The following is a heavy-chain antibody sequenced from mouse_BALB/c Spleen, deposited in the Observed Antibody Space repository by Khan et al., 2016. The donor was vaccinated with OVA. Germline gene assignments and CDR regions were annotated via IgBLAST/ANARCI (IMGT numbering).Heavy chain of an antibody. D-gene: IGHD1-1*01. Sequence: QVQLQQPVPELVNPGASLKVSCKASGYTFTDYIIGWVKQSTRQGLEWIGDIFHGSGTPYFNEKFKDKATLTADKSSNTAYMQLSSLTSEDSAVYFCARGGYSVFAYWGQGTLVTVSA. CDR1: GYTFTDYI. CDR2: IFHGSGTP. J-gene: IGHJ3*01. V-gene: IGHV1-77*01. CDR3: ARGGYSVFAY.